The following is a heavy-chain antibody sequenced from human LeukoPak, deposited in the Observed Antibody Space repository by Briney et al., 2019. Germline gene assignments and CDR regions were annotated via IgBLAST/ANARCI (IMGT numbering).Heavy chain of an antibody. D-gene: IGHD1-26*01. Sequence: GASVKVSCKASGYAFTSYYMHWVRQAPGQGLEWMGWINPNSGGTNYAQKFQGRVTMTRDTSISTAYMELSRLRSDDTAVYYCAATENEWELLHWGQGTLVTVSS. J-gene: IGHJ4*02. CDR2: INPNSGGT. CDR1: GYAFTSYY. CDR3: AATENEWELLH. V-gene: IGHV1-2*02.